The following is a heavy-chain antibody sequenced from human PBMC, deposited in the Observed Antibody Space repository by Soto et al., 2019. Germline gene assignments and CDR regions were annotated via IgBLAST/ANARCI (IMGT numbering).Heavy chain of an antibody. CDR2: IYYSGST. D-gene: IGHD3-22*01. CDR1: GGSISSYY. CDR3: ARGFDYDSSGYSLDY. V-gene: IGHV4-59*01. J-gene: IGHJ4*02. Sequence: SETLSLTCTVSGGSISSYYWSWIRQPPGKGLEWIGYIYYSGSTNYNPSLKSRVTISVDTSKNQFSLKLSSVTAADTAVYYCARGFDYDSSGYSLDYWGQGTLVTVSS.